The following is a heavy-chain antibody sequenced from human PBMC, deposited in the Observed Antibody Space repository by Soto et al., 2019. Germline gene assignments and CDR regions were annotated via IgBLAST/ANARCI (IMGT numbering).Heavy chain of an antibody. CDR1: GYTFTNYD. CDR3: ARRRGGTGVNFDF. Sequence: ASVKVSCKASGYTFTNYDINWVRQATGQGPEWMGWMNPDSGDTGYVPNFQGRVSMTRSTSISTAYMELSDLRSEETAVYYCARRRGGTGVNFDFWGQGNQVTVSS. D-gene: IGHD7-27*01. V-gene: IGHV1-8*01. J-gene: IGHJ4*02. CDR2: MNPDSGDT.